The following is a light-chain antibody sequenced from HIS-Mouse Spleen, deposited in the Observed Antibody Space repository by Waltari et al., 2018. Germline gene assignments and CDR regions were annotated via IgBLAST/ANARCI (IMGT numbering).Light chain of an antibody. V-gene: IGLV3-21*02. CDR3: QVWDSSSDHYV. Sequence: SYVLTQPHSGSVATGETARITCGGNNIGSKSVHWYQQKPGQAPVLDVYNDSDRHSGIPERFSGSNSGTTATLTISGVEAGDEADYYCQVWDSSSDHYVFGTGTKVTVL. J-gene: IGLJ1*01. CDR2: NDS. CDR1: NIGSKS.